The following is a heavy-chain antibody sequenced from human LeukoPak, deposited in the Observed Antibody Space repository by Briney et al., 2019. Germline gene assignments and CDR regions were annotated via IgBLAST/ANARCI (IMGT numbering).Heavy chain of an antibody. D-gene: IGHD2-15*01. CDR1: GGTFSSYA. Sequence: SVKVSCKASGGTFSSYAISWVRQAPGQGLEWMGGIIPIFGTPDYAQKFQDRLTITADKSTSTAYMELSSLRSEDAAVYYCASATLRCSGGSCYEMDVWGKGTTVTVSS. CDR3: ASATLRCSGGSCYEMDV. V-gene: IGHV1-69*06. J-gene: IGHJ6*04. CDR2: IIPIFGTP.